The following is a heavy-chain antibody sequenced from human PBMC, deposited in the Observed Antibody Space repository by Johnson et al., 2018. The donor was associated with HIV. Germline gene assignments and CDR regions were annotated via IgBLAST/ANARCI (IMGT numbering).Heavy chain of an antibody. CDR1: GFTVSSNY. CDR2: FYSGGST. Sequence: EKLVESGGGVVQPGGSLRVSCAASGFTVSSNYMSWVRQAPGKGLEWVSGFYSGGSTYYADSVKGRFIISRDNSKNTLYLQMNSLRAEDTALYYCAKSISSSADDAFDIWGQGTMVTVSS. CDR3: AKSISSSADDAFDI. V-gene: IGHV3-53*01. D-gene: IGHD6-13*01. J-gene: IGHJ3*02.